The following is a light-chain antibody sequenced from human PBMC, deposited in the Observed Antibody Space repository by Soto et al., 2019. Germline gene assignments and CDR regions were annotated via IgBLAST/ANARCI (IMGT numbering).Light chain of an antibody. J-gene: IGLJ2*01. Sequence: QSVLTQPASVSGSPGQSITISCTGTSSDVGGYNYVSWFQHHPGKAPKLMIYGVSNRPSGVSDRFSGSKSGNTASLTVSGLQAGDEADYYCSSYTGSSTLVVFGGGTKLTVL. CDR3: SSYTGSSTLVV. CDR2: GVS. CDR1: SSDVGGYNY. V-gene: IGLV2-14*01.